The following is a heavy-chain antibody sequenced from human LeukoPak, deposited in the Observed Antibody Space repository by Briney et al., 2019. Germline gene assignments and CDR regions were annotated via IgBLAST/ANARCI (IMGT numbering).Heavy chain of an antibody. CDR3: AGPYDTTGHAFDY. V-gene: IGHV3-73*01. CDR2: IRTKGNDYAT. J-gene: IGHJ4*02. Sequence: PGGSLKLSCAASGFTFGGSAMHWVRQASGKGPEWVGRIRTKGNDYATACAASVKGRFTISRDDSKNTAYLQMNSLKTEDTAVYYCAGPYDTTGHAFDYWGRGTLVTVSS. CDR1: GFTFGGSA. D-gene: IGHD3-22*01.